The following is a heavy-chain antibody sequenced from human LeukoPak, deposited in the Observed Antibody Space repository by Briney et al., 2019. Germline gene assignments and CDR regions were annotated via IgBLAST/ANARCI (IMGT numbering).Heavy chain of an antibody. V-gene: IGHV4-59*08. D-gene: IGHD6-13*01. CDR1: GGSMSSYY. CDR3: ATLLSRSWSSHY. CDR2: IYYSGST. Sequence: PSETLSLTCTVSGGSMSSYYWSWIRQPPGKGLEWIGYIYYSGSTNYNPSLKSRVPISVDTSKNQFSLKLSPVTAADTAVYYCATLLSRSWSSHYWSQGTLVTVSS. J-gene: IGHJ4*02.